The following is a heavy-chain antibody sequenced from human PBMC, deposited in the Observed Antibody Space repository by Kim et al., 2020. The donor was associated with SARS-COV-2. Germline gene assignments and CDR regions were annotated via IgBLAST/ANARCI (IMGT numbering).Heavy chain of an antibody. CDR3: TKKIAPVQYATCIDV. J-gene: IGHJ6*03. V-gene: IGHV3-30*18. D-gene: IGHD2-15*01. CDR2: ISDDGPNT. Sequence: GGSLRLSCAASGFTFSSYGVPWVRQAPGKGLEWVAFISDDGPNTYYAYSVKGRFTISRDNSKNTLYLQMNSLRAEDTAVYYCTKKIAPVQYATCIDVWGKGTTVTVSS. CDR1: GFTFSSYG.